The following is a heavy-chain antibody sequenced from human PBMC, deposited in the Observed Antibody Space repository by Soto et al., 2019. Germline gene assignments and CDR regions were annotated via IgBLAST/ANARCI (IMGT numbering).Heavy chain of an antibody. CDR2: INPSGGST. Sequence: QVQLVQSGAEVKKPGASVKVSCKTSGYTFSSYYMHWVRQAPGQGLEWMGIINPSGGSTSYAQKFQGRVTMTRDTSTSTVYMELSSLRSEDTAVYYCARGHNWNDVWFDPWGQGTLVSVSS. CDR3: ARGHNWNDVWFDP. J-gene: IGHJ5*02. V-gene: IGHV1-46*03. CDR1: GYTFSSYY. D-gene: IGHD1-1*01.